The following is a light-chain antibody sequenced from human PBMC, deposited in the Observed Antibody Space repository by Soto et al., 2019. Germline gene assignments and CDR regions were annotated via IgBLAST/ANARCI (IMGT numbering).Light chain of an antibody. J-gene: IGKJ5*01. V-gene: IGKV1-39*01. CDR3: QQGYSNPIT. CDR2: TAS. CDR1: QNINNK. Sequence: DIQTAQVSCALCHPLQHRVTITWRASQNINNKLIWYQQKPGEAPKPLIYTASSLYSGVPSRFSGSGSGTDFTLTISSLQPEDFATYYCQQGYSNPITFGQGTRLEIK.